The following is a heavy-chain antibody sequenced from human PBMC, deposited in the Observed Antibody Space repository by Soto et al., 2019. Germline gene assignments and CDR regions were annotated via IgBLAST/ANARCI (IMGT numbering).Heavy chain of an antibody. Sequence: PGGSLRLSCAASGFTFSSYAMSWVRQAPGKGLEWVSAISGSGGSTYYADSVKGRFTISRDNSKNTLYLQMNSLRAEDTAVYYCAKDRIVATIIGWFDPWGQGTLVTVSS. CDR3: AKDRIVATIIGWFDP. CDR2: ISGSGGST. J-gene: IGHJ5*02. D-gene: IGHD5-12*01. CDR1: GFTFSSYA. V-gene: IGHV3-23*01.